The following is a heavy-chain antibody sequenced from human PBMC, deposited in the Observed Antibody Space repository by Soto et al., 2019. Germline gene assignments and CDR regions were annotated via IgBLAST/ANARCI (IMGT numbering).Heavy chain of an antibody. CDR3: AREMRWLQSGYFDY. Sequence: QVQLVQSGAEVKKPGSSVKVSCKTSGGTFSSYAISWVRQAPGQGLEWMGGIIPIFGTANYAQKFQGRVTITADESTSTAYMELSILRSQDTAVYYCAREMRWLQSGYFDYWGQGTLVTVSS. D-gene: IGHD5-12*01. CDR1: GGTFSSYA. CDR2: IIPIFGTA. V-gene: IGHV1-69*01. J-gene: IGHJ4*02.